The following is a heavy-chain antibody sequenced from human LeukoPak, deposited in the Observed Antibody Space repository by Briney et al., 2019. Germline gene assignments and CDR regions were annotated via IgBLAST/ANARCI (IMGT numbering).Heavy chain of an antibody. V-gene: IGHV3-53*01. D-gene: IGHD5-18*01. CDR2: IYSGGST. CDR3: ARESGYSYGLAGFFDY. Sequence: GGSLRLSCAASGFTVSSNYMSWVRQAPGKGLEWVSVIYSGGSTYYADSVKGRFTISRDNSKNTLYLQMNSLRAEDTAVYYCARESGYSYGLAGFFDYWGQGTLVTVSS. CDR1: GFTVSSNY. J-gene: IGHJ4*02.